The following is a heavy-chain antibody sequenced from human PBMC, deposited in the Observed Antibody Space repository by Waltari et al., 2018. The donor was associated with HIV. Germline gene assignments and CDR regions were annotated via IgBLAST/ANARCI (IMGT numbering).Heavy chain of an antibody. D-gene: IGHD3-10*01. V-gene: IGHV3-11*01. J-gene: IGHJ6*02. CDR3: ATGGGQFRFGVAKRTYGMDV. CDR2: ISSSGSTI. CDR1: GFTFSDYY. Sequence: QVQLVESGGGLVKPGGSLRLSCEASGFTFSDYYMSWIRQAPGKGLEWVSYISSSGSTIYYADSVKGRFTISRDNAKNSLYLQMSSLRAEDTAVYYCATGGGQFRFGVAKRTYGMDVWGQGTTVTVSS.